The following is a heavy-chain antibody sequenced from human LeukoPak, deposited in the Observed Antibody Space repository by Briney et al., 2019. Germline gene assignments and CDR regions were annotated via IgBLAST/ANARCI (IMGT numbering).Heavy chain of an antibody. CDR3: ARQGVVSWFDP. J-gene: IGHJ5*02. CDR2: IYYSGST. Sequence: SETLSLTCTVSGGSISSSSYYWGWVRQPPGKGLEWIGSIYYSGSTYYNPSLKSRVTISVDTSKNQFSLKLSSVTAADTAVYYCARQGVVSWFDPWGQGTLVTVSS. CDR1: GGSISSSSYY. D-gene: IGHD3-3*01. V-gene: IGHV4-39*01.